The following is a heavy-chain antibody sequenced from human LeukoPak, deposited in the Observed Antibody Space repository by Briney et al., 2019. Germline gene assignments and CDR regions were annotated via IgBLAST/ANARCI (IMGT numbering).Heavy chain of an antibody. CDR3: ARGASTYYFDSSGHRIVDY. J-gene: IGHJ4*02. V-gene: IGHV7-4-1*02. Sequence: ASVKVSCKASGYIFTSYAMNWVRQAPGQGLEWVGWINTNTGNSTYAQGFTGRFVFSLDTSVSTAFLQISSLKAEDTGVYYCARGASTYYFDSSGHRIVDYWGQGTLVTVSS. CDR2: INTNTGNS. CDR1: GYIFTSYA. D-gene: IGHD3-22*01.